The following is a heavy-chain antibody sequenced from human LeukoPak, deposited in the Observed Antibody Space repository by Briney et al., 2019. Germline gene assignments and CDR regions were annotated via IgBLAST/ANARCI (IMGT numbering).Heavy chain of an antibody. J-gene: IGHJ4*02. CDR2: IIPIFGTA. CDR1: GGTFSSYA. D-gene: IGHD3-22*01. V-gene: IGHV1-69*13. CDR3: AREEQFYDSSGYEVY. Sequence: SVKVSCKASGGTFSSYAISWVRQAPGQGLEWMGGIIPIFGTANYAQKFQGRVTITADESTSTVYMELSSLRSEDTAVYYCAREEQFYDSSGYEVYWGQGTLVTVSS.